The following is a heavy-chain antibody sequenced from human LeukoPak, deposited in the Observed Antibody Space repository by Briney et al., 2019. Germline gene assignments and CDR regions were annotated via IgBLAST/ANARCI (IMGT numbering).Heavy chain of an antibody. CDR2: ISSSSSYI. V-gene: IGHV3-21*01. D-gene: IGHD1-1*01. Sequence: GGSLRLSCAASGFTFSSYSMNWVRQAPGKGLEWVSSISSSSSYIYYADSVKGRFTISRDNAKNSLYLQMNSLRAEDTAVYYCARDSTTNYYFDYWGQGTVVTVSS. CDR1: GFTFSSYS. J-gene: IGHJ4*02. CDR3: ARDSTTNYYFDY.